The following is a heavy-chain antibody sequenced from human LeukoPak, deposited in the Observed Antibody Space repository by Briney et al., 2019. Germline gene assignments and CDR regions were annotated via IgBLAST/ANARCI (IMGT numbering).Heavy chain of an antibody. D-gene: IGHD6-19*01. J-gene: IGHJ5*02. CDR1: GGTFSSYA. V-gene: IGHV1-69*04. Sequence: SVKVSCKASGGTFSSYAISWVRQAPGQGLERMGRIIPIFGMANHAQNFQGRVTITADKSTSTAYMELSSLTSEDTAVYFCARDADIAVAGISSANWFDPWGQGTLVTVSA. CDR3: ARDADIAVAGISSANWFDP. CDR2: IIPIFGMA.